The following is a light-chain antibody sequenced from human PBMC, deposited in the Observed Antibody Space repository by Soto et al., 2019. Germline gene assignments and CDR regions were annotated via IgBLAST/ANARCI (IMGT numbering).Light chain of an antibody. V-gene: IGKV3-11*01. J-gene: IGKJ5*01. Sequence: EIVLTQSPGTLSLSPGERATLSCRASQSASSDLAWYQQKPGQAPRLLIYDASNRATDIPARFSGSGSGTDFTLIISSLEPADFAIYYCQHRHNWPITFGPGTRLEIK. CDR1: QSASSD. CDR3: QHRHNWPIT. CDR2: DAS.